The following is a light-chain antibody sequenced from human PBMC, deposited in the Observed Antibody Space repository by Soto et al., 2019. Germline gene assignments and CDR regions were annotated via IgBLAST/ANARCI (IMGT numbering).Light chain of an antibody. Sequence: SYELTQPPSVSVAPGKTARITCGGDNIGSKSVHWYQQKPGQAPVLVINYDSDRPSGIPERFSGSKSGNTATLTISRVEAGDEADYYCQVWDSSSEHVVFGGGTKLTVL. CDR2: YDS. J-gene: IGLJ2*01. CDR3: QVWDSSSEHVV. CDR1: NIGSKS. V-gene: IGLV3-21*04.